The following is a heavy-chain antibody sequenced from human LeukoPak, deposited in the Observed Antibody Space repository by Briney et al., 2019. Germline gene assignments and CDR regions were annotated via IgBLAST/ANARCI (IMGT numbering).Heavy chain of an antibody. D-gene: IGHD6-19*01. CDR2: ISSSSYI. Sequence: PGGSLRLSCAASGFTFSSYSMNWVRQAPGKGLEWVSSISSSSYIYYAEPLKGRFTISKDNAKNSLYLQMNSLRAEDTAVYYCARVQWLVPDYWGQGTLVTVSS. CDR1: GFTFSSYS. CDR3: ARVQWLVPDY. J-gene: IGHJ4*02. V-gene: IGHV3-21*01.